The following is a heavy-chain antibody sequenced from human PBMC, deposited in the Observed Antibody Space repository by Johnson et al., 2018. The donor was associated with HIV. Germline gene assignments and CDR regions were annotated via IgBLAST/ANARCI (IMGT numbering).Heavy chain of an antibody. CDR1: GFTFSDYY. V-gene: IGHV3-11*04. Sequence: QVQLVESGGGLVKPGGSLKLSCATSGFTFSDYYMSWIRQAPGKGLEWLSYISNSAITLYYADSVKGRFSISRDNAKSSVYLQMNSLRAEDTAVYYCAKDLGTGDDAFDIWGQGTMVTVSS. CDR2: ISNSAITL. J-gene: IGHJ3*02. D-gene: IGHD7-27*01. CDR3: AKDLGTGDDAFDI.